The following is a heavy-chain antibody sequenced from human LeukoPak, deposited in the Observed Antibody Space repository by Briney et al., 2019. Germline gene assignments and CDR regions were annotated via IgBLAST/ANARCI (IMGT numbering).Heavy chain of an antibody. CDR2: ISYDGSNK. D-gene: IGHD1-26*01. CDR3: ARDDSGSYQPFDY. Sequence: GGSLRLSCAASGFTFSSYGMHWVRQAPGKGLEWVAVISYDGSNKYYADSVKGRFTISRDNAKNSLYLQMNSLRAEDTAVYYCARDDSGSYQPFDYWGQGTLVTVSS. CDR1: GFTFSSYG. V-gene: IGHV3-30*03. J-gene: IGHJ4*02.